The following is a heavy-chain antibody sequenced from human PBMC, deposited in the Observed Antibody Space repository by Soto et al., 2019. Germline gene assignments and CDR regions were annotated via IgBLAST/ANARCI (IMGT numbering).Heavy chain of an antibody. CDR1: ADSLNSADYF. J-gene: IGHJ5*02. Sequence: SETLSLTCTVSADSLNSADYFWSWIRQIPLEGLELIVNIHYTGTAYPTPSLQSRVSVSVDSSKNQFSLHLSSVTAADTAVYYCARRLRDTTTHYYNWFDPWGQGTLVTVSS. V-gene: IGHV4-30-4*01. CDR2: IHYTGTA. CDR3: ARRLRDTTTHYYNWFDP. D-gene: IGHD1-26*01.